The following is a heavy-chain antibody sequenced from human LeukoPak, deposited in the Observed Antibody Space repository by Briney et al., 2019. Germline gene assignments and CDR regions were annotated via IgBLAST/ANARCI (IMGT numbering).Heavy chain of an antibody. V-gene: IGHV1-69*04. CDR1: GGTFSSYA. CDR3: ARDIYYDSSGYYGYYGMDV. J-gene: IGHJ6*02. Sequence: ASVKVSCKASGGTFSSYAISWVRQAPGQGLEWMGRIIPILGIANYAQKFQGRVTITADKSTSTAYMELSSLRSEDTAVYYCARDIYYDSSGYYGYYGMDVWGQGTTVTVSS. CDR2: IIPILGIA. D-gene: IGHD3-22*01.